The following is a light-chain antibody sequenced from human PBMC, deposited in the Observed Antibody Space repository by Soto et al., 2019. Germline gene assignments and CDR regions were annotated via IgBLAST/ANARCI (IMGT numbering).Light chain of an antibody. CDR3: MQGTHWPYT. CDR2: KVS. CDR1: QFLEYSDGNTY. V-gene: IGKV2-30*01. Sequence: DVVMTQSPLSLPATLGQPASISCRSSQFLEYSDGNTYLNWFRQRPGQSPRRLIYKVSNRDSGVPDRFSGSGSGTDFTLKISRVEAEDVGVYYCMQGTHWPYTFGQGTKLEIK. J-gene: IGKJ2*01.